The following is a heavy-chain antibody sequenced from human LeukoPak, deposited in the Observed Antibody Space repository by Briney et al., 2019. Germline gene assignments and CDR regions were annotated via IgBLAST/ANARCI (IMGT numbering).Heavy chain of an antibody. J-gene: IGHJ4*02. CDR1: GFTFSSYA. Sequence: GGSLRLSCAASGFTFSSYAMHWVRQAPGKGLEYVSAISSNGGSTYYADSVKGRFTISRDNSKNTLYLQMNSLRAEDTAVYYCAKFPGLFSTSPANYFDYWGQGTLVTVSS. D-gene: IGHD2-2*01. CDR3: AKFPGLFSTSPANYFDY. V-gene: IGHV3-64*04. CDR2: ISSNGGST.